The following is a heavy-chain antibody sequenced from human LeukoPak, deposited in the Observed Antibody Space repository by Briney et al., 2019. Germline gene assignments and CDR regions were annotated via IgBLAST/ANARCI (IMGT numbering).Heavy chain of an antibody. Sequence: PGGSLRLSCAASGXTLSSYEMNWVRLAPGKGLEWISYISRTGNSIHYADSVKGRFTISRDSAKNSLYLQMNSLRAEDTAVYYCARGPYSSNWYVDYWGQGTLVTVAS. CDR3: ARGPYSSNWYVDY. J-gene: IGHJ4*02. CDR1: GXTLSSYE. D-gene: IGHD6-13*01. V-gene: IGHV3-48*03. CDR2: ISRTGNSI.